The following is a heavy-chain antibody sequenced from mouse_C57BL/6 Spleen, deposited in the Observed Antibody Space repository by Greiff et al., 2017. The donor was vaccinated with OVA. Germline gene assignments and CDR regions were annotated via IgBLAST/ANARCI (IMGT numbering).Heavy chain of an antibody. Sequence: EVHLVESGPVLVKPGASVKMSCKASGYTFTDYYMNWVKQSHGKSLEWIGVINPYNGGTSYNQKFKGKATLTVDKSSSTAYMELNSLTSEDSAVYYCARDTRGAFDYWGQGTTLTVSS. CDR1: GYTFTDYY. J-gene: IGHJ2*01. CDR3: ARDTRGAFDY. V-gene: IGHV1-19*01. CDR2: INPYNGGT.